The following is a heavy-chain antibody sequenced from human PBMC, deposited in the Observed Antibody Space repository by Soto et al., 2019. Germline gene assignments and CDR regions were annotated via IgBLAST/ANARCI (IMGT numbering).Heavy chain of an antibody. CDR1: GFTFSSYA. V-gene: IGHV3-30-3*01. J-gene: IGHJ4*02. CDR2: ISYDGSNK. Sequence: QVQLVESGGGVVQPGRSLRLSCAASGFTFSSYAMPWVRQAPGKGLEWVAVISYDGSNKYYADSVKGRFTISRDNSKNTLYLQMNSLRAEDTAVYYCARGEGLSYWGQGTLVTVSS. CDR3: ARGEGLSY.